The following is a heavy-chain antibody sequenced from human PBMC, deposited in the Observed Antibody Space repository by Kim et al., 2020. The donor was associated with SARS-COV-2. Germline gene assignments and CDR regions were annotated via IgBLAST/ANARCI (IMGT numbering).Heavy chain of an antibody. CDR3: ARHFDCTNGVCYLDPYYYSGMDV. CDR1: GYSFTSYW. D-gene: IGHD2-8*01. CDR2: IDPSDSYT. J-gene: IGHJ6*02. Sequence: GESLKISCKGSGYSFTSYWISWVRQMPGKGLEWMGRIDPSDSYTNYSPSFQGHVTISADKSISTAYLQWSSLKASDTAMYYCARHFDCTNGVCYLDPYYYSGMDVWGQGTTVTVSS. V-gene: IGHV5-10-1*01.